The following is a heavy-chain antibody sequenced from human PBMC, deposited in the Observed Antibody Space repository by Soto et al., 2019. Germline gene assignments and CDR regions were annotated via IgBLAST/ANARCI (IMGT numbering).Heavy chain of an antibody. J-gene: IGHJ5*02. CDR1: GGSFSGYY. CDR3: ARGLYDYVWGSYPLKSWFDP. Sequence: PSETLSLTCAVYGGSFSGYYWSWIRQPPGKGLEWIGEINHSGSTNYNPSLKSPVTISVDTSKNQFSLKLSSVTAADTAVYYCARGLYDYVWGSYPLKSWFDPWGQGTLVTVSS. CDR2: INHSGST. D-gene: IGHD3-16*01. V-gene: IGHV4-34*01.